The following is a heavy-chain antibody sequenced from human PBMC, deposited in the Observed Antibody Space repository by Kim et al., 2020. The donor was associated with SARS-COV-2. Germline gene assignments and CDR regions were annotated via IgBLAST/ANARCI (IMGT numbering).Heavy chain of an antibody. V-gene: IGHV3-7*03. CDR3: ARLRALTGTTDYAYYG. CDR2: LKQDGSKK. D-gene: IGHD1-7*01. Sequence: GGSLRLSCAASGFTFSNYWMSWVRQSPGKGLEWVSNLKQDGSKKYYVDSVEGRFTISRDNAENSLFLEMNSLRAEDTAVYYCARLRALTGTTDYAYYG. CDR1: GFTFSNYW. J-gene: IGHJ6*01.